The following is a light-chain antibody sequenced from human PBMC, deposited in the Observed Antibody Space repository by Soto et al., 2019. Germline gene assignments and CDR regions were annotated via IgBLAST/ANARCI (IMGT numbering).Light chain of an antibody. CDR1: QDISSW. J-gene: IGKJ4*01. CDR3: QQADSFPLT. Sequence: DIQMTQSPSSVSASVGDRVTITCRASQDISSWLAWYQQKPGNAPKVLIFAASTLQRGVPSRFSGSGSGTDFTLTISSLQPEDFATYFCQQADSFPLTVGGGTKVDSK. CDR2: AAS. V-gene: IGKV1-12*01.